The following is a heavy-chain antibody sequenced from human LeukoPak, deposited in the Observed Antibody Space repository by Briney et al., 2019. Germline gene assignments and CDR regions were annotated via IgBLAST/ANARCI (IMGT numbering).Heavy chain of an antibody. Sequence: ASVKVSCKASGYTFTSYAMNWVRQAPGQGLEWMGWINTNTGNPTYAQGLTGRFVFSLDTSVSTAYLQISSLKAEDTAVYYCARQTQLDHFYYYYMDVWGKGTTVTVSS. CDR1: GYTFTSYA. D-gene: IGHD5-18*01. CDR2: INTNTGNP. V-gene: IGHV7-4-1*02. CDR3: ARQTQLDHFYYYYMDV. J-gene: IGHJ6*03.